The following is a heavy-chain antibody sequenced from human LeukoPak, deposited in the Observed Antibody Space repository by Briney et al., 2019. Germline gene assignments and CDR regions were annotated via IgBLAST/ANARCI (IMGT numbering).Heavy chain of an antibody. CDR2: SNHSGST. Sequence: SETLSLTCAVYGGSFSGYYWSWIRQPPRQGLEWIGESNHSGSTNYNPTLKSRVTISVDTSKNQFSLKLSSVTAADTAVYYCARGITMVRGADLWGQGTLVTVSS. D-gene: IGHD3-10*01. CDR3: ARGITMVRGADL. V-gene: IGHV4-34*01. J-gene: IGHJ4*02. CDR1: GGSFSGYY.